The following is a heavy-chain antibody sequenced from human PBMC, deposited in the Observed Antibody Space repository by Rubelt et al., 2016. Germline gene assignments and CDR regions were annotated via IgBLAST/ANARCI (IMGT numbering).Heavy chain of an antibody. CDR1: GGTFSSYA. Sequence: QVQLVQSGAEVKKPGSSVKVSCKASGGTFSSYAISWVRQAPGQGLEWMGRIIPILGIANYAQKFQGRVTITADKSTSTAYMGLRGLRSDDTAVYFCARDQLALYAFDIWGQGTMVTVSS. CDR2: IIPILGIA. CDR3: ARDQLALYAFDI. J-gene: IGHJ3*02. D-gene: IGHD1-1*01. V-gene: IGHV1-69*04.